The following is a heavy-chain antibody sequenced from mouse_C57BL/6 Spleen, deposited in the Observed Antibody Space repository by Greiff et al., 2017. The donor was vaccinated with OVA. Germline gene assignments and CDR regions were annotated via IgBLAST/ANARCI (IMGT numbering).Heavy chain of an antibody. J-gene: IGHJ1*03. V-gene: IGHV5-17*01. CDR2: ISSGSSTI. CDR1: GFTFSDYG. CDR3: ARDYDESYWYFDV. D-gene: IGHD2-4*01. Sequence: EVQLVESGGGLVKPGGSLKLSCAASGFTFSDYGMHWVRQAPEKGLEWVAYISSGSSTIYYADTVKGRFTISRDNAKNTLFLQMTSLRSEDTAMYYCARDYDESYWYFDVWGTGTTVTVSS.